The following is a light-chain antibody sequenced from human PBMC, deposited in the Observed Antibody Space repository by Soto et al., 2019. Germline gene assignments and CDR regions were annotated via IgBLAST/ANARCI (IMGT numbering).Light chain of an antibody. Sequence: QSVLTQSSSASVSLGSSVKLTCTLSSGHSSYIIAWHQQQPGKAPRYLMKLEGSGSYNTGSGVPDRFSGSSSGADRYLTISNLQFEDEADYYCETWDSNTRVFGGGTKLTVL. V-gene: IGLV4-60*02. J-gene: IGLJ3*02. CDR2: LEGSGSY. CDR3: ETWDSNTRV. CDR1: SGHSSYI.